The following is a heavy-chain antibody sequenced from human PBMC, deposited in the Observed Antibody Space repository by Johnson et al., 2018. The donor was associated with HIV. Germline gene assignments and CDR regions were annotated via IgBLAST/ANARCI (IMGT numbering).Heavy chain of an antibody. D-gene: IGHD6-13*01. Sequence: VQLVESGGGLVQPGGSLRLSCAASGFTFSSYWMSWVRQAPGKGLEWVANIKQDGSEKYYVDSVKGRFTISRDNAKNSLYLQMNSLRAEDTAVYYCARDSEGIAAAGRARDAFDIWDQGTMVTVSS. V-gene: IGHV3-7*01. CDR1: GFTFSSYW. J-gene: IGHJ3*02. CDR2: IKQDGSEK. CDR3: ARDSEGIAAAGRARDAFDI.